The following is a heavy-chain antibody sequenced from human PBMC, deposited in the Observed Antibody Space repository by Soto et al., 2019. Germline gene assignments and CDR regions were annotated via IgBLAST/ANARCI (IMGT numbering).Heavy chain of an antibody. V-gene: IGHV6-1*01. CDR3: TRTHWYSSGWYFSLSWFDP. J-gene: IGHJ5*02. CDR1: GDSVSSNSAA. CDR2: TYYRSKWYN. D-gene: IGHD6-19*01. Sequence: SQTLSLTCAIAGDSVSSNSAAWNWIRQSASRGLEWLGRTYYRSKWYNDYAVSVKSRITINPDTSKNQFSLQLNSVTPEDTAVYYCTRTHWYSSGWYFSLSWFDPWGQGTLVTVSS.